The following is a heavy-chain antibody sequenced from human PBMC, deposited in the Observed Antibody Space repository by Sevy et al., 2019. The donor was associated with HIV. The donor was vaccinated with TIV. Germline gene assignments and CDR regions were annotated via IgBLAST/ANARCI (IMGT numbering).Heavy chain of an antibody. CDR2: IYSGGST. CDR1: GFTVSSNY. J-gene: IGHJ6*03. CDR3: ASNMVRGVIYYYMDV. D-gene: IGHD3-10*01. V-gene: IGHV3-53*01. Sequence: GGSLRLSCAASGFTVSSNYMSWVRQAPGKGLEWVSVIYSGGSTYYADSVKGRFTISRDNSKNTLYLQMNSLRAEDTAVYYCASNMVRGVIYYYMDVWGKGTTVTVSS.